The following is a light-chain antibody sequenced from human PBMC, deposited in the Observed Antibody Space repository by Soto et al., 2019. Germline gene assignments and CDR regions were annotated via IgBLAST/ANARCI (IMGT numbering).Light chain of an antibody. V-gene: IGLV2-14*01. CDR3: SSYTTSGTQGI. CDR2: EVN. J-gene: IGLJ1*01. Sequence: QSALTQPASVSGSPGQSITISCTGTSRDIGFFNYVSWYQQFPGNAPKLMIYEVNSRPSGVSHRFSGSKSGTTASLTISGLQGDDEGDYYCSSYTTSGTQGIFGTGTKVTVL. CDR1: SRDIGFFNY.